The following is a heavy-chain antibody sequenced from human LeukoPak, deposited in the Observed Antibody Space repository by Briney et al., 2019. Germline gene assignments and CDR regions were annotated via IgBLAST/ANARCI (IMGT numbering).Heavy chain of an antibody. J-gene: IGHJ4*02. CDR2: IKQDGSEK. D-gene: IGHD2-15*01. Sequence: PGGSLRLSCAVSGFTSSSYWMSWVRQAPGKGLEWVANIKQDGSEKYYVDSVKGRLTISRDNAKNSLYLQMNSLRAEDTAVYYCARAPYCIGGSCRFDYWGQGTLVTVSS. CDR1: GFTSSSYW. V-gene: IGHV3-7*03. CDR3: ARAPYCIGGSCRFDY.